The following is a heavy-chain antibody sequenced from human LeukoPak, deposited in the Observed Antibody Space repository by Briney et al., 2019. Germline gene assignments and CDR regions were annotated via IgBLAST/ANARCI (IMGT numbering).Heavy chain of an antibody. CDR3: ARLNGYCSSTSCYGPIDY. Sequence: GESLKISCKGSGYSFTSYWIGWVRQMPGKGLEWRGIIYPGDSDTRYSPSFQGQVTISADKSISTAYLQWSSLKASDTAMYHCARLNGYCSSTSCYGPIDYWGQGTLVTVSS. CDR1: GYSFTSYW. CDR2: IYPGDSDT. V-gene: IGHV5-51*01. D-gene: IGHD2-2*01. J-gene: IGHJ4*02.